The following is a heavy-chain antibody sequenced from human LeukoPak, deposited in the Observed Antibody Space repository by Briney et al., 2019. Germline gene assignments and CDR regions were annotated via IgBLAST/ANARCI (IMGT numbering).Heavy chain of an antibody. J-gene: IGHJ4*02. CDR3: ARSSGWHLLLLDY. CDR2: IYYSGST. CDR1: GGSISSSSYY. V-gene: IGHV4-39*01. Sequence: PSETLSLTCTVSGGSISSSSYYWGWIRQPPGTGLEWIGSIYYSGSTYYNPSLKSRVTISVDTSKNQFSLKLNSVTAADTAVYYCARSSGWHLLLLDYWGQGTLVTVSS. D-gene: IGHD6-25*01.